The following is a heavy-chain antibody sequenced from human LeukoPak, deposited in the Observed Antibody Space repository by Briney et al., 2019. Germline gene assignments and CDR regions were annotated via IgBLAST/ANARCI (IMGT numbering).Heavy chain of an antibody. Sequence: PGGSLRLSCAASGFTFSSYSMNWVRQAPGKGLEWVSSISSSSSYIYYAASAKGRFTISRDNAKNSLYPQMNSLRAEDTAVYYCAITEHYDFWSGLEYFDYWGQGTLVTVSS. D-gene: IGHD3-3*01. V-gene: IGHV3-21*01. CDR3: AITEHYDFWSGLEYFDY. J-gene: IGHJ4*02. CDR1: GFTFSSYS. CDR2: ISSSSSYI.